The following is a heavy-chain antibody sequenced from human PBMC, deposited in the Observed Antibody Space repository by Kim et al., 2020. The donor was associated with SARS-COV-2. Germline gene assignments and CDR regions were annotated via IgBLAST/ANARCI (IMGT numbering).Heavy chain of an antibody. CDR1: GFTFSSYG. Sequence: GGSLRLSCAASGFTFSSYGMHWVRQAPGKGLEWVAVISYDGSNKYYADSVKGRFTISRDNSKNTLYLQMNSLRAEDTAVYYCAKDQMATISFFDYWGQGTLVTVSS. CDR3: AKDQMATISFFDY. D-gene: IGHD5-12*01. CDR2: ISYDGSNK. J-gene: IGHJ4*02. V-gene: IGHV3-30*18.